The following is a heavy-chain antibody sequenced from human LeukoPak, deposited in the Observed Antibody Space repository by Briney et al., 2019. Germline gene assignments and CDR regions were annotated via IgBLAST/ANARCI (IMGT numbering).Heavy chain of an antibody. Sequence: GGSLRLSCAASGFTFSSYEMNWVRQAPGKGLEWVSAISGSGGSTYYADSVKGRFTISRDNSKNTLYLQMNSLIPEDTALYYCAKPQEADLWVPDYWGQGTLVTVSS. D-gene: IGHD3-3*01. V-gene: IGHV3-23*01. CDR3: AKPQEADLWVPDY. CDR1: GFTFSSYE. J-gene: IGHJ4*02. CDR2: ISGSGGST.